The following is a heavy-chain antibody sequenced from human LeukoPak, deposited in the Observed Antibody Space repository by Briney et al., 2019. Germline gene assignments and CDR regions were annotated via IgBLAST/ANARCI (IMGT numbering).Heavy chain of an antibody. D-gene: IGHD3-10*01. CDR3: AKDQYYFGLWFDP. V-gene: IGHV3-30*02. CDR2: MRHDGSDI. CDR1: RFTFSTYG. J-gene: IGHJ5*02. Sequence: GGSLRLSCAAARFTFSTYGMHWVRQAPGKGLEWVAFMRHDGSDIHYAPSVKGRITISRDNSKNTLFLEVNSPRAEDTAVYHCAKDQYYFGLWFDPWGQGTLVIVSS.